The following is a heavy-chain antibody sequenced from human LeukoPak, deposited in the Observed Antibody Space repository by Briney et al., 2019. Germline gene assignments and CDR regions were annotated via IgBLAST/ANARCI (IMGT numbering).Heavy chain of an antibody. CDR1: GFTFSSYS. V-gene: IGHV3-48*04. CDR3: ARDSYSRPSPFDY. Sequence: GGSLRLSCAASGFTFSSYSMNWVRQAPGKGLEWVSYISSSSSTIYYADSVKGRFTISRDNAKNSLYLQMNSLRAEDTAVYYCARDSYSRPSPFDYWGQGTLVTVSS. D-gene: IGHD2-21*01. CDR2: ISSSSSTI. J-gene: IGHJ4*02.